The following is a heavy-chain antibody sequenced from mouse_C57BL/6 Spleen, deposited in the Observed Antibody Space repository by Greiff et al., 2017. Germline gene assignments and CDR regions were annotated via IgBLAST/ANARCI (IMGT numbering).Heavy chain of an antibody. J-gene: IGHJ1*03. V-gene: IGHV1-55*01. CDR1: GYTFTSYW. CDR2: IYPGSGST. D-gene: IGHD4-1*01. Sequence: QVQLQQPGAELVKPGASVKMSCKASGYTFTSYWITWVKQRPGQGLEWIGDIYPGSGSTNYNEKFKSKATLTVDTSSSTAYMQLSSLTSEDSAVYYCARGDWDGRRERYFDVWGTGTTVTVSS. CDR3: ARGDWDGRRERYFDV.